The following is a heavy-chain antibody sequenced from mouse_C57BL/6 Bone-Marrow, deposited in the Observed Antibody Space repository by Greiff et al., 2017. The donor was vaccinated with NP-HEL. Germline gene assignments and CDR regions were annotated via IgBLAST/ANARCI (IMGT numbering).Heavy chain of an antibody. D-gene: IGHD3-2*02. Sequence: EVKLVESGGGLVQSGRSLRLSCATSGFTFGDFYMEWVRQAPGKGLEWIAASRNKANDYTTEYSASVKGRFIVSRDTSQSILYLQMNALRAEDTAIYYCARDAPSGYLDYWGQGTTLTVSS. V-gene: IGHV7-1*01. CDR2: SRNKANDYTT. CDR1: GFTFGDFY. CDR3: ARDAPSGYLDY. J-gene: IGHJ2*01.